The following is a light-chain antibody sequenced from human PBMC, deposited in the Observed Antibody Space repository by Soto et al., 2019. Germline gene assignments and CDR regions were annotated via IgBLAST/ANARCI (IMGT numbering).Light chain of an antibody. V-gene: IGLV1-40*01. Sequence: QAVVTQPPSVSGAPGQRVTISCTGSISNIGASFDIHWYQHLPGRAPKLLIYGFRNRPSGVPDRFSGSKSGTSASLAIAGLQSEDEADYYCQSYDTGRRAWVFGGGTQLTVL. J-gene: IGLJ3*02. CDR3: QSYDTGRRAWV. CDR2: GFR. CDR1: ISNIGASFD.